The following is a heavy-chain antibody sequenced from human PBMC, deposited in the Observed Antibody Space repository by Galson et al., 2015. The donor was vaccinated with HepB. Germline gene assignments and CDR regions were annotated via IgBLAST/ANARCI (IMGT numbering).Heavy chain of an antibody. V-gene: IGHV3-7*01. J-gene: IGHJ6*03. D-gene: IGHD3-3*01. CDR3: ARGGGRPLDWVSLVAYLSYMDV. CDR2: IKHDRSEK. CDR1: GFSFSKYW. Sequence: SLRLSCAASGFSFSKYWMAWVRQAPGRGLECVANIKHDRSEKYYVDSVKGRFSISRNDATSSVHLQMNSLRPEDTAVYYCARGGGRPLDWVSLVAYLSYMDVWGTGTTVIVSS.